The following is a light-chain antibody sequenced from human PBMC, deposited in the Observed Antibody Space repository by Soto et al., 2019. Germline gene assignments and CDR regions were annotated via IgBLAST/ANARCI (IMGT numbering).Light chain of an antibody. CDR3: SSYTSSNTYV. J-gene: IGLJ1*01. CDR2: DVS. V-gene: IGLV2-14*01. Sequence: QSALTQPASVSGSPGQSITVSCTGTSSDVGGYNYVSWYQQHPGKVPQLMIYDVSNRPAGVSNRFSGSESGNTASLTISGLQAEHEADYYCSSYTSSNTYVFGTGTKLTVL. CDR1: SSDVGGYNY.